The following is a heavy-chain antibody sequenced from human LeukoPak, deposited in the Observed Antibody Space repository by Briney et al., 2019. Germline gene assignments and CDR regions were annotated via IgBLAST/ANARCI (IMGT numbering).Heavy chain of an antibody. V-gene: IGHV3-30-3*01. CDR1: GFTFSNYA. CDR2: ISYDGSNK. J-gene: IGHJ4*02. Sequence: GGSLRLSCAASGFTFSNYAMHWVRQAPGKGLEWVTVISYDGSNKFYADSVKGRFTISRDNSKNTLYLQMNSLRAEDTAVFYCARLYYDYVWGSYPYDYWGKGNRVTVSS. D-gene: IGHD3-16*02. CDR3: ARLYYDYVWGSYPYDY.